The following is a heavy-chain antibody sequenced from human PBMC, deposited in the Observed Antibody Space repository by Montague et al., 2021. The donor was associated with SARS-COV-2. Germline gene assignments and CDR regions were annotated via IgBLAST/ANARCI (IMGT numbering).Heavy chain of an antibody. D-gene: IGHD3-10*01. CDR1: GFTFSRFW. J-gene: IGHJ5*02. V-gene: IGHV3-7*01. CDR3: VSWGSGSP. CDR2: IGEDGSET. Sequence: SLRLSCAASGFTFSRFWMSWIRQTAGKGLEWVANIGEDGSETYYVGSVKGRFTISRDNAEKSLYLQMNSLRPEDTAVYYCVSWGSGSPWGQGTLVTVSS.